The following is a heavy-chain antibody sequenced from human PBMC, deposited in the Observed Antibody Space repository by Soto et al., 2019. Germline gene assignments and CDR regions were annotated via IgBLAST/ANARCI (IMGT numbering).Heavy chain of an antibody. CDR1: GFTFSSYE. J-gene: IGHJ4*02. CDR2: ISSSGSTI. D-gene: IGHD3-22*01. CDR3: ARGSSSGYPGGY. V-gene: IGHV3-48*03. Sequence: GGSLRLSCAASGFTFSSYEMNWVRQAPGKGLEWVSDISSSGSTIYYADSVKGRFTISRDNAKNSLYLQMNSLRAEDTAVYYCARGSSSGYPGGYWGQGTLVTVSS.